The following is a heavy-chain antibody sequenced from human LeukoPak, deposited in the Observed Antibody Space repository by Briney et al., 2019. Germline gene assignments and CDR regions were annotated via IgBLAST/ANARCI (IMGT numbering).Heavy chain of an antibody. CDR2: IIPIFGTA. Sequence: ASVKVSCKASGYTFTSYDINWVRQATGQGLEWMGGIIPIFGTANYAQKFQGRVTITADESTSTAYMELSSLRSEDTAVYYCARSAETGVWGVLDYWGQGTLVTVSS. D-gene: IGHD7-27*01. J-gene: IGHJ4*02. CDR1: GYTFTSYD. CDR3: ARSAETGVWGVLDY. V-gene: IGHV1-69*01.